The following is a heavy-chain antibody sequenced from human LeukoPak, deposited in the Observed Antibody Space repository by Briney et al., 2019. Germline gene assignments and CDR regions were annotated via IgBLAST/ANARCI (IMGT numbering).Heavy chain of an antibody. D-gene: IGHD3-10*01. J-gene: IGHJ5*02. V-gene: IGHV1-2*02. CDR2: INPNSGGT. Sequence: ASVKVSCKASGYTFTGYYMHWVRQAPGQGLEWMGWINPNSGGTNYAQKFQGRVTMTRDTSISTAYMELSRLRSDDTAVYYCARAPYYSGSGSSGWFDPWGQGTLVTVSS. CDR1: GYTFTGYY. CDR3: ARAPYYSGSGSSGWFDP.